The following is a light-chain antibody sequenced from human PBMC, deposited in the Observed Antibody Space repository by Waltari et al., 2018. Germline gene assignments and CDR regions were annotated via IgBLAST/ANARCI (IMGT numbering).Light chain of an antibody. J-gene: IGKJ1*01. CDR2: GAS. V-gene: IGKV3-20*01. CDR3: QQYGSSPQA. CDR1: QSVSSNF. Sequence: EIVLTQSPGTLSLSPVETAALSCRASQSVSSNFLAWYQQKPGQAPSPLIFGASNRATGIPDRFSGSGSETDFTLTVSRLEPEDFAVYYCQQYGSSPQAFGQGTKVEI.